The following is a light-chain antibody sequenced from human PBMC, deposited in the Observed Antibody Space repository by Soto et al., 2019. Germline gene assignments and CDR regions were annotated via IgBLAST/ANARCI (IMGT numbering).Light chain of an antibody. CDR2: VAS. V-gene: IGKV1-39*01. CDR3: QQSYSTPLT. Sequence: DIQMTQSPSSLSASVGDSVTITCRASQSINSYLNLYQQKPVKAPKLLIYVASSLQSGVPSRFSGSGSGTDFTLTISSLQPEDFATYYCQQSYSTPLTFCGGTEVEIK. J-gene: IGKJ4*01. CDR1: QSINSY.